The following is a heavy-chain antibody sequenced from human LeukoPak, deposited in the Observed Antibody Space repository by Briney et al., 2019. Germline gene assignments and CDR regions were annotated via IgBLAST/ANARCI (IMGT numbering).Heavy chain of an antibody. J-gene: IGHJ3*02. D-gene: IGHD2-2*01. CDR1: GFTFSSYW. CDR2: IKQDGSEK. CDR3: ARGYCSSTSCYDDAFDI. Sequence: GGSLRLSCAASGFTFSSYWMSWVRQAPGKGLEWVANIKQDGSEKYYVDSVKGRFTISRDNAKNSLYLQVNSLRAEDTAVYYCARGYCSSTSCYDDAFDIWGQGTMVTVSS. V-gene: IGHV3-7*01.